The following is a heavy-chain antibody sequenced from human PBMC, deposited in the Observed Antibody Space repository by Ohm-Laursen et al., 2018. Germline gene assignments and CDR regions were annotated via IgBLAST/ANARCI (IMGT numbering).Heavy chain of an antibody. J-gene: IGHJ4*01. CDR1: GFTFDDYA. V-gene: IGHV3-9*01. D-gene: IGHD4-17*01. CDR2: ISYNSGTM. Sequence: SLRLSCAASGFTFDDYAMHWVRQAPGKGLEWVSGISYNSGTMEYADSVKGRFTISRDNAKKSLYLQMNSLRAEDTALYYCAKSATPVTPLVDYWGQGTLVTVSS. CDR3: AKSATPVTPLVDY.